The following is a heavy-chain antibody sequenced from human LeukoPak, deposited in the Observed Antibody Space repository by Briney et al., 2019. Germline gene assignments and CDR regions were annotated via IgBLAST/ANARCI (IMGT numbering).Heavy chain of an antibody. CDR2: IYTADSDT. D-gene: IGHD2-2*01. Sequence: PGECLKISCKGSGYIFSTYWVGWGRQMPAERLEWMGIIYTADSDTRYSASFQVQVTISADKSITSAYRHWSSLKASDTALYYCARLVCSSTSCYSGFDYWGQGTLVTVSS. V-gene: IGHV5-51*01. CDR3: ARLVCSSTSCYSGFDY. CDR1: GYIFSTYW. J-gene: IGHJ4*02.